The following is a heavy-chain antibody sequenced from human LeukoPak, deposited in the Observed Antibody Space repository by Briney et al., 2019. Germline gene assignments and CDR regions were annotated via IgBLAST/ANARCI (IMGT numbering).Heavy chain of an antibody. CDR1: GGSISSGGYS. CDR3: ARATGGVPAAIGAFDI. D-gene: IGHD2-2*01. V-gene: IGHV4-30-2*01. CDR2: IYHSGST. J-gene: IGHJ3*02. Sequence: SETLSLTCAVSGGSISSGGYSWSWIRQPPGKGLEWIGYIYHSGSTYYNPSLKSRVTISVDRSKNQFSLKLSSVTAADTAVYHCARATGGVPAAIGAFDIWGQGTMVTVSS.